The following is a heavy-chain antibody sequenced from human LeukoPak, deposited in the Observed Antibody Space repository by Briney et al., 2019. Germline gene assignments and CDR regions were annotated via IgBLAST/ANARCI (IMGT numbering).Heavy chain of an antibody. CDR2: IRYGGSNE. CDR3: ARDLGIFGDFDY. Sequence: GGSLRLSCTTSGFSFSNFGMHWVRQAPDKGLEWLAFIRYGGSNEYSADSVKGRFTISRDNSRNTLFLQMDSLRSEDTAVYYCARDLGIFGDFDYWGQGTLVIVSS. D-gene: IGHD3-3*01. J-gene: IGHJ4*02. CDR1: GFSFSNFG. V-gene: IGHV3-30*02.